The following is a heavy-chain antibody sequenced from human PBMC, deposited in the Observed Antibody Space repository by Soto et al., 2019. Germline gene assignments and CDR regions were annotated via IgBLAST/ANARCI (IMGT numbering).Heavy chain of an antibody. CDR3: ARETRGYSYGGNYFDY. D-gene: IGHD5-18*01. CDR2: IYYSGST. Sequence: SETLSLTCTVSGGSISSGGYYWNWIRQHPGKGLEWIGYIYYSGSTYYNPSLKSRVSISVDTSKNHFSLKLTSVTAADTAVYYCARETRGYSYGGNYFDYWGQGTLVTVSS. CDR1: GGSISSGGYY. J-gene: IGHJ4*02. V-gene: IGHV4-31*03.